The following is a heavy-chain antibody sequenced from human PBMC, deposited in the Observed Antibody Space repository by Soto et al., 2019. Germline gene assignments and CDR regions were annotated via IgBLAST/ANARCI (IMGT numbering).Heavy chain of an antibody. D-gene: IGHD6-13*01. CDR1: SGSISSSNW. J-gene: IGHJ4*02. CDR3: ARCRSIAAAGDFDY. V-gene: IGHV4-4*02. CDR2: IYHSGSS. Sequence: QVQLQESGPGLVKPSGTLSLTCAVSSGSISSSNWWSWVRQPPGKGLEWIGEIYHSGSSNYNPSLKSRVTIAVDKSKNQFSLKLSSVTAADTAVYYCARCRSIAAAGDFDYWGQGTLVTVSS.